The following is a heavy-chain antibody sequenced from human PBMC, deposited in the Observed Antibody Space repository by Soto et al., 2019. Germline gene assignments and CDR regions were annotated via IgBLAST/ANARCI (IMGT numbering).Heavy chain of an antibody. CDR2: INSGGTRT. CDR1: GFTVSSNY. V-gene: IGHV3-74*01. Sequence: GGSLRLSCAASGFTVSSNYMHWVRQTPGKGLVWVSRINSGGTRTNYADSVKGRFTISRDNGKNTLFLQMNRLRVEDTAVYYCVQESPDFAADPDAYHVWGQGTKVTVS. CDR3: VQESPDFAADPDAYHV. J-gene: IGHJ3*01.